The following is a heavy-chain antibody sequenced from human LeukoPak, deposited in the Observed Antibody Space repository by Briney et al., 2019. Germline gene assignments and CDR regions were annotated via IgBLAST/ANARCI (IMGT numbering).Heavy chain of an antibody. CDR1: GSTFTAYW. CDR3: ARRIHGGTIDS. CDR2: IYPGHSDI. V-gene: IGHV5-51*01. Sequence: GASLQISCKGSGSTFTAYWIGWVRPLPGKGLEWMGIIYPGHSDIEYSPSFQGHVTISADTSTTTAYLQWSSLKASDTAMYFCARRIHGGTIDSWGQGTLVTVSS. D-gene: IGHD4-23*01. J-gene: IGHJ4*02.